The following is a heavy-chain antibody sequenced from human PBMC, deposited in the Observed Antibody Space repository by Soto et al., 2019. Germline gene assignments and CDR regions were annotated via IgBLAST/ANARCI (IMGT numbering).Heavy chain of an antibody. CDR3: ATFVVPASRNTDFDF. V-gene: IGHV4-39*01. Sequence: PSETLSLTCTVSGGSISTSNYYLGWVRQPPGKGLDWIGNIYYSGTTYYNPSLKSRVTISVDTSKNQFSLKLNSVTAADTAVYYCATFVVPASRNTDFDFWGTGTLVTVSS. CDR2: IYYSGTT. D-gene: IGHD2-21*02. J-gene: IGHJ4*02. CDR1: GGSISTSNYY.